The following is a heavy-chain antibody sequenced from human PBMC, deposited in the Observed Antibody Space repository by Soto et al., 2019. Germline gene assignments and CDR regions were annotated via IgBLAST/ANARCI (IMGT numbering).Heavy chain of an antibody. V-gene: IGHV3-30-3*01. CDR1: GFTFSSYS. D-gene: IGHD3-22*01. CDR3: ARPYYDSSGTPGFDP. J-gene: IGHJ5*02. CDR2: ISYDGSNK. Sequence: SLRLCCAASGFTFSSYSMHWVRQAPCKGLEWVAVISYDGSNKYYADSVKGRFTISRDNSKNTLYLQMNSLRAEDTAVYYCARPYYDSSGTPGFDPWGQGTLVTVSS.